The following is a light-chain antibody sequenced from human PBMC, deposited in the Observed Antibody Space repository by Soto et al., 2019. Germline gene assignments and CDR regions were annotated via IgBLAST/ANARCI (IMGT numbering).Light chain of an antibody. J-gene: IGLJ1*01. CDR2: DAR. V-gene: IGLV3-21*02. CDR3: QVWDTTTDQYI. Sequence: SYELTQPPSVSVAPGQTATISCGGDDVGGKSVQWYHQKPGQAPVLVLYDARDRPSGIPERFSGSNSGNTATLTISWVEAGDEADFYCQVWDTTTDQYIFGSGTKVTVL. CDR1: DVGGKS.